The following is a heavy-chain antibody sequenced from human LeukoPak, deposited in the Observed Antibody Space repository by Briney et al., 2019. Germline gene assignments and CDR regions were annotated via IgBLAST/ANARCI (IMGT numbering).Heavy chain of an antibody. Sequence: ASVTVSCKASGYTFTSYGISWVRQAPGQGLEWMGWISAYNGNTNYAQKLQGRVTMTTDTSTSTAYMALRSLRSDDAAVYYCAVVVVAATLDYWGQGTLVTVSS. D-gene: IGHD2-15*01. CDR2: ISAYNGNT. CDR3: AVVVVAATLDY. J-gene: IGHJ4*02. V-gene: IGHV1-18*01. CDR1: GYTFTSYG.